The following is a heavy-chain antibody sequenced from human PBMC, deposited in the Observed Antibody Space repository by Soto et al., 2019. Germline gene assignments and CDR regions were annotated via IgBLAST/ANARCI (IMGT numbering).Heavy chain of an antibody. CDR3: ARAPPTDGGYYYGMDV. V-gene: IGHV1-3*01. CDR2: INAGNGNT. Sequence: ASVKVSCKASGYTFTSYAMHWVRQAPGQRLEWMGWINAGNGNTKYSQKFQGRVTITRDTSASTAYMELSSLRSEDTAVYYCARAPPTDGGYYYGMDVWGQGTTVTVSS. CDR1: GYTFTSYA. J-gene: IGHJ6*02. D-gene: IGHD1-26*01.